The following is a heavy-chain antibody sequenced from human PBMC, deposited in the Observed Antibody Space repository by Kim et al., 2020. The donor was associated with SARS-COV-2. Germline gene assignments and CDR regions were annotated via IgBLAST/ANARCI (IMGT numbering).Heavy chain of an antibody. V-gene: IGHV4-39*01. CDR1: GGSISSTSYH. J-gene: IGHJ4*02. D-gene: IGHD6-19*01. CDR3: ARIRVENTGWTPFDY. Sequence: SETLSLTCTVSGGSISSTSYHWSWIRQSPGKGLEWIGSIHYGGNTYYNASLKSRVTISPDTSKNQLSLKLSSVTAADTAIYYCARIRVENTGWTPFDYWGQGTLFTVSS. CDR2: IHYGGNT.